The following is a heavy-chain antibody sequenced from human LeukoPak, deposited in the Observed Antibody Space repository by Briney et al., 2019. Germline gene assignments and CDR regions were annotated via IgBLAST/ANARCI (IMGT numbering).Heavy chain of an antibody. J-gene: IGHJ4*02. D-gene: IGHD6-19*01. V-gene: IGHV3-74*01. Sequence: PGGSLRLSCAASGFTLSSYWMHWVRQAPGKGLVWVSRINGDGSSTPYANSVKGRFTISRDNAKNTLYLQMHSLRADDTVVYYCARGSTSGWPDYFDYWGQGSVVTVSS. CDR1: GFTLSSYW. CDR3: ARGSTSGWPDYFDY. CDR2: INGDGSST.